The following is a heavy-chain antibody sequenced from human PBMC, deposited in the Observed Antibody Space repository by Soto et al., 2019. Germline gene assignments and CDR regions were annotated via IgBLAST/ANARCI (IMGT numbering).Heavy chain of an antibody. Sequence: TSETLSLTCAVYGGSFSGYYWSWIRQPPGKGLEWIGEINHSGSTNYNPPLKSRVTISVDTSKNQFSLKLSSVTAADTAVYYCARGRDYRIDYWGQGTLVTVSS. CDR3: ARGRDYRIDY. V-gene: IGHV4-34*01. J-gene: IGHJ4*02. CDR1: GGSFSGYY. D-gene: IGHD4-4*01. CDR2: INHSGST.